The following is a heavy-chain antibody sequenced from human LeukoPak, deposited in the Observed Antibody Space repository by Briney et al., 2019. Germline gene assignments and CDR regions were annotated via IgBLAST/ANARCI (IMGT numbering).Heavy chain of an antibody. CDR2: INPNSGGT. CDR1: GYTFTGYY. Sequence: GASVKVSCKASGYTFTGYYTHWVRQAPGQGLEWMGWINPNSGGTNYAQKFQGRVTMTRDTSISTAYMELSRLRSDDTAVYYCARDSDYGDGFDPWGQGTLVTVSS. J-gene: IGHJ5*02. CDR3: ARDSDYGDGFDP. V-gene: IGHV1-2*02. D-gene: IGHD4-17*01.